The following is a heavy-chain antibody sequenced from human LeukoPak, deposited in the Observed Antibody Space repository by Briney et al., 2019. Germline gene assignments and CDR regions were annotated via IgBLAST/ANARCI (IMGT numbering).Heavy chain of an antibody. CDR3: AKKDRITIFGVPYPSAIDY. CDR1: GFTFSSYA. V-gene: IGHV3-23*01. J-gene: IGHJ4*02. D-gene: IGHD3-3*01. CDR2: ISGSGGST. Sequence: GGPLRLSCAASGFTFSSYAMSWVRQAPGKGLEWVSAISGSGGSTYYADSVKGRFTISRDNSKNTLYLQMNSLRAEDTAVYYCAKKDRITIFGVPYPSAIDYWGQGTLVTVSS.